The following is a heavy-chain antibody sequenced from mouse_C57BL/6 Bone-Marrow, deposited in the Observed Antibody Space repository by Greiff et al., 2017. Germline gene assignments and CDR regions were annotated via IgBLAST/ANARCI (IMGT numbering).Heavy chain of an antibody. CDR2: ISDGGSYT. CDR3: ARDLKDY. J-gene: IGHJ4*01. V-gene: IGHV5-4*01. CDR1: GFTFSSYA. Sequence: VQLKESGGGLVKPGGSLKLSCAASGFTFSSYAMSWVRQTPEKRLEWVATISDGGSYTYYPDNVKGRFTISRDNAKNNLYLQMSHLKSEDTAMYYCARDLKDYWGQGTSVTVSS.